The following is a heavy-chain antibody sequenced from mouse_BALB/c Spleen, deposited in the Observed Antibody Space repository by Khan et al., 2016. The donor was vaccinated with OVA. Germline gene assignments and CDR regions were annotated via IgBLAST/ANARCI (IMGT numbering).Heavy chain of an antibody. Sequence: QVQLKQSGPELKKPGETVRLSCKASGYTFTTAGIPWVQKMPGKGLKWIGWINTHSGVPKYAEDFKGRFAFSLEISVNTAYLQITNLKTEDTATYFCARGGAAYYRNDGGAMEYWGQGTSVTVSS. CDR3: ARGGAAYYRNDGGAMEY. D-gene: IGHD2-14*01. CDR1: GYTFTTAG. J-gene: IGHJ4*01. CDR2: INTHSGVP. V-gene: IGHV9-4*02.